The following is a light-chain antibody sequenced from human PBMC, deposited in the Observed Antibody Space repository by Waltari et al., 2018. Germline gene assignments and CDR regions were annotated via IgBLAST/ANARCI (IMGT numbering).Light chain of an antibody. V-gene: IGLV2-8*01. Sequence: QSALTQPPSASGSPGQSVTISCTGTSRDVGGIDYVSWYQLHPGKAPKLLIYELAKRPSGVPDRFSGSKSANTASLTVSDLQPEDEADYYCSSYGGSNNVLFGGGTKLTVL. J-gene: IGLJ2*01. CDR1: SRDVGGIDY. CDR2: ELA. CDR3: SSYGGSNNVL.